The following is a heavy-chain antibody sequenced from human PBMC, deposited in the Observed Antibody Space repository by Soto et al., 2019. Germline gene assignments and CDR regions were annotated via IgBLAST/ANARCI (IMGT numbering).Heavy chain of an antibody. V-gene: IGHV3-15*01. D-gene: IGHD2-15*01. CDR2: IKSKTDGGTT. J-gene: IGHJ5*02. Sequence: GGSLRHSYTASEVTFRNVWMSWVRQPPGKGLEWVGRIKSKTDGGTTDYAAPVKGRFTISRDDSKNTLYLQMNSLKTEDTAVYYCTTVKGFLGYCNLWGQGILVT. CDR1: EVTFRNVW. CDR3: TTVKGFLGYCNL.